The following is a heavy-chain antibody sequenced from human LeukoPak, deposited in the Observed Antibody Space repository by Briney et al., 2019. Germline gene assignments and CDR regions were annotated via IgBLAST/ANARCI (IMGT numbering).Heavy chain of an antibody. V-gene: IGHV3-48*01. CDR3: ARAVDVYTYGYGY. J-gene: IGHJ4*02. Sequence: GGSLRLSCAASGFTLSTYNINWVRQAPGKGLEWVSYISSSGGNIYFADSVKGRFTISRGNAKNSLYLQMNSLRGEDTAVYYCARAVDVYTYGYGYWGQGTLVTVSS. CDR2: ISSSGGNI. CDR1: GFTLSTYN. D-gene: IGHD5-18*01.